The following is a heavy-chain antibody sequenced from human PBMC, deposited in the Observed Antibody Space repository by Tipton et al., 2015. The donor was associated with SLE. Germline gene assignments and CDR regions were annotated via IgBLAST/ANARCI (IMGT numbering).Heavy chain of an antibody. J-gene: IGHJ6*02. D-gene: IGHD2-15*01. CDR1: GFTFSDYY. CDR3: ASLLTGYYGMDV. CDR2: ISSSGSTI. V-gene: IGHV3-11*01. Sequence: SLRLSCAASGFTFSDYYMSWIRQAPGKGLEWVSYISSSGSTIYYADPVKGRFTISRDNAKNSLYLQMNSLRAEDTAVYYCASLLTGYYGMDVWGQGTTVTVSS.